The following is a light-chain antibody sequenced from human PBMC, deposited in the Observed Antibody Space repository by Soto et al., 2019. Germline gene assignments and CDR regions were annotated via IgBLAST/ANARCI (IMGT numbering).Light chain of an antibody. V-gene: IGLV1-44*01. CDR3: AAWDDSLNGPV. Sequence: QSVLTQPPSASGTPGQRVTISCSGISSSMGSDTVAWYQQLPGTAPKLLIYGYIQRPSGVPDRFSGSKSGTSASLAINGLQSEDEGDYYCAAWDDSLNGPVFGGGTKLTVL. CDR1: SSSMGSDT. J-gene: IGLJ2*01. CDR2: GYI.